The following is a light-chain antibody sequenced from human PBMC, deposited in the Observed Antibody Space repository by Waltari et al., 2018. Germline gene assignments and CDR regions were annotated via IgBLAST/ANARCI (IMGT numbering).Light chain of an antibody. CDR3: HQYVESPAT. Sequence: EIVLTQSPGTVSLSPGDRATFSCWASQSVSSYLAWSQQKPGQAPRLLIYHESTRATGIPDRFSGSGSGTDFSLTISRLEPEDFAMYYCHQYVESPATFGQGTKVEIK. J-gene: IGKJ1*01. V-gene: IGKV3-20*01. CDR1: QSVSSY. CDR2: HES.